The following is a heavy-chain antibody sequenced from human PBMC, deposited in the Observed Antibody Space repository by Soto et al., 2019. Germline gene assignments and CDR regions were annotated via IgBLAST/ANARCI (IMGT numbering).Heavy chain of an antibody. CDR2: ISADNDNT. CDR3: ARGTSGYDYGLFDF. D-gene: IGHD5-12*01. V-gene: IGHV1-18*01. J-gene: IGHJ4*02. Sequence: VQLVQSGGEVRKPGASVTVSCRASGYTFTKYGISWVRQAPGQGLEWMGWISADNDNTNYAQNLQGRVTMTTDTSTSTAYMQLRSLRSEDTAVYFCARGTSGYDYGLFDFWGQGTLVTVSS. CDR1: GYTFTKYG.